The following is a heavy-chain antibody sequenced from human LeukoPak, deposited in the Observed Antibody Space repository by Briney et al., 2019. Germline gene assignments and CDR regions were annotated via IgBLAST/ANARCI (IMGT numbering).Heavy chain of an antibody. J-gene: IGHJ4*02. CDR2: IYYSGST. D-gene: IGHD3-3*01. CDR1: GGSISSSSYY. V-gene: IGHV4-39*07. Sequence: SETLSLTCTVSGGSISSSSYYWGWIRQPPGKGLEWIGSIYYSGSTYYNPSLKSRVTISVDTSKNQFSLNLSSVTAADTAVYYCARNYDYRFDYWGQGTLVTVSS. CDR3: ARNYDYRFDY.